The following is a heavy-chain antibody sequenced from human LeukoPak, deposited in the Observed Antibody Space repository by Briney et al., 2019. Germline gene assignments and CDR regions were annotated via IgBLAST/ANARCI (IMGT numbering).Heavy chain of an antibody. V-gene: IGHV4-34*01. CDR3: ATEIESRSVGYFDL. D-gene: IGHD3-16*01. CDR2: INHSGST. J-gene: IGHJ2*01. CDR1: GGSFSGYY. Sequence: PSETLSLTCAVYGGSFSGYYWSWIRQPPGKGLEWIGEINHSGSTNYNPSLKSRVTISVDTSKNQFSLKLSSVTAADTAVYYCATEIESRSVGYFDLWGRGTLVTVSS.